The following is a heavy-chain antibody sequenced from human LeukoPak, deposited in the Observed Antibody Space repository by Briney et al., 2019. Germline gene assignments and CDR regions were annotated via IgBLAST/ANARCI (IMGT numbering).Heavy chain of an antibody. J-gene: IGHJ6*02. V-gene: IGHV1-18*01. Sequence: ASVKVSCKASGYTFTSYGISWVRQAPGQGLEWMGWISAYSGNTNYAQKLQGRVTMTTDTSTSTAYMELRSLRSDDTAVYYCARDTPYCSSTSCPIYYGMDVWGQGTTVTVSS. CDR3: ARDTPYCSSTSCPIYYGMDV. D-gene: IGHD2-2*01. CDR1: GYTFTSYG. CDR2: ISAYSGNT.